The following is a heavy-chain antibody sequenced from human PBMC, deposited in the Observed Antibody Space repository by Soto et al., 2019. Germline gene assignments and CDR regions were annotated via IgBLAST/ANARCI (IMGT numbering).Heavy chain of an antibody. J-gene: IGHJ3*02. CDR3: AMIYSGYDDAGAFDI. CDR1: GGSISSSAYF. V-gene: IGHV4-39*01. D-gene: IGHD5-12*01. Sequence: QLQVQESGPGLVKPSETLSLTCTVSGGSISSSAYFWGWIRQPPGKGLEWIGNISYTGRTSYNPSIKSRITISIDTAKNRFSLKLSPVTAADTSGYFCAMIYSGYDDAGAFDIWGQGTMVTVSS. CDR2: ISYTGRT.